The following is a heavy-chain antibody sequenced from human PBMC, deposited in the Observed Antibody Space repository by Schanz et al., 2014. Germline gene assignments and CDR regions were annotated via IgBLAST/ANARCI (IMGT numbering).Heavy chain of an antibody. CDR3: AKELRPGTERPRGNFDY. D-gene: IGHD1-7*01. V-gene: IGHV3-53*01. CDR2: VYMSAAST. J-gene: IGHJ4*02. Sequence: EVQLVESGGGLIQPGGSLRLSCAVSGFTVSSNYMSWVRQAPGKGLEWVSTVYMSAASTRYADSVKGRFIISRDSSKNTLSLQMNSLRAEDTAVYYCAKELRPGTERPRGNFDYWGQGALVTVSS. CDR1: GFTVSSNY.